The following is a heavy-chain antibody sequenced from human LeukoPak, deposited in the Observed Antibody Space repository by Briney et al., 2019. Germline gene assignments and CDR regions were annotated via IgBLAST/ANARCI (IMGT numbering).Heavy chain of an antibody. CDR2: IYTSGNT. V-gene: IGHV4-4*07. D-gene: IGHD6-25*01. CDR3: ARDHGSYYYIDV. J-gene: IGHJ6*03. CDR1: GGSISSYY. Sequence: SETLSLTCTVSGGSISSYYWSWIRQSAGKGLEWIGRIYTSGNTNYNPSLKSRVTISLDKSKNQFSLNLSSVTAADTAVYYCARDHGSYYYIDVWGKGTTVTVSS.